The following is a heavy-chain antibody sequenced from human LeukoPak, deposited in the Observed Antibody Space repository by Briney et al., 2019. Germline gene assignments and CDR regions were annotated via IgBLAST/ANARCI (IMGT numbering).Heavy chain of an antibody. J-gene: IGHJ4*02. Sequence: SVKVSCKASGGTFSSYAISWVRQAPGQGLEWMGGIIPIFGTANYAQKFQGRVTITTDESTSTAYMELSSLRSEDTAVYYCARNYYDSSGLDYWGQGTLVTVSS. CDR1: GGTFSSYA. CDR2: IIPIFGTA. D-gene: IGHD3-22*01. CDR3: ARNYYDSSGLDY. V-gene: IGHV1-69*05.